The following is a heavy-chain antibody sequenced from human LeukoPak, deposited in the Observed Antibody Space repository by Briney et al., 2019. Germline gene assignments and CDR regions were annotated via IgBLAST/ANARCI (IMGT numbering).Heavy chain of an antibody. D-gene: IGHD3-22*01. CDR2: ISGSWGRT. CDR1: GFTFSSYA. J-gene: IGHJ3*02. CDR3: AKSPGSFYDSSGYYFLLNDAFDI. V-gene: IGHV3-23*01. Sequence: PGGSLRLSCAASGFTFSSYAMSWLRQAPRKERDGVSAISGSWGRTYDADSVRGRFTISRDNSKNTLYLQMNSLRAEDTAVYYCAKSPGSFYDSSGYYFLLNDAFDIWGQGTMVTVSS.